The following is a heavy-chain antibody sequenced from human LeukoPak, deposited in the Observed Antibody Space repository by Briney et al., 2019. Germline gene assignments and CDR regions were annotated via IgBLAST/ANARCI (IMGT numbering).Heavy chain of an antibody. D-gene: IGHD6-19*01. J-gene: IGHJ6*03. CDR1: GFTVSSNY. CDR2: IYRGGST. Sequence: GGSLRLSCAASGFTVSSNYVSWVRQAPGKGLEWVSVIYRGGSTYYADSVKGRFTISRDNSKNTLYLQMNSLRAEDTAVYYCAREGSSGWYGTWDYYYYMDVWGKGTTVTVSS. V-gene: IGHV3-53*01. CDR3: AREGSSGWYGTWDYYYYMDV.